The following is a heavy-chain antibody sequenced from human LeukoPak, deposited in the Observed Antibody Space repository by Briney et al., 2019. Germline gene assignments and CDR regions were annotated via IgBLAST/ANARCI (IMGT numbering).Heavy chain of an antibody. Sequence: SSQTLSLTCTVSGGSISSGDYYWSWIRQPPGKGLEWIGYIYYSGSTYYNPSLKSRVTISVDTSKNQFSLKLSSVTAADTAVYYWPGSRVTPGGLDYGGREPRAPVSS. V-gene: IGHV4-30-4*01. CDR1: GGSISSGDYY. CDR3: PGSRVTPGGLDY. J-gene: IGHJ4*02. CDR2: IYYSGST. D-gene: IGHD4-17*01.